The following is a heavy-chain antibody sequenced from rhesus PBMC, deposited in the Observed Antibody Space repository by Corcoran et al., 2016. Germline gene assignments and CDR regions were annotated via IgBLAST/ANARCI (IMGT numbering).Heavy chain of an antibody. D-gene: IGHD5-24*01. J-gene: IGHJ5-2*02. CDR3: AREVGTVTSYNSLDV. CDR1: GASISSNS. Sequence: QVQLQESGPGLVKPSETLPLTCAVSGASISSNSWSWLRQAPGKGLAWIGRIYGSGGSTDYNPSLKSRVTISIDTSKNQFSLKLSSVTAADTAVYYCAREVGTVTSYNSLDVWGRGVLVTVSS. CDR2: IYGSGGST. V-gene: IGHV4S2*01.